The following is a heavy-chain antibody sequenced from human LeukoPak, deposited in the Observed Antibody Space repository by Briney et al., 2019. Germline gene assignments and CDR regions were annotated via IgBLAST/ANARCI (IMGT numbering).Heavy chain of an antibody. D-gene: IGHD2-2*02. CDR1: GYTFTGYY. J-gene: IGHJ4*02. V-gene: IGHV1-2*02. CDR2: INPNSGGT. CDR3: ARGRYCSSTSCHMVGY. Sequence: ASVKVSCKASGYTFTGYYMHWVRQAPGQGREWMGWINPNSGGTNYAQKFQGRVTMTRDTSISTAYMELSRLRSDDTAVYYCARGRYCSSTSCHMVGYWGQGTLVTVSS.